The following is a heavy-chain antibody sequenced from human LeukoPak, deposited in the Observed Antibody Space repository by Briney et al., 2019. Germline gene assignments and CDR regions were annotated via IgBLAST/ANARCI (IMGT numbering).Heavy chain of an antibody. CDR2: ISSRGSTI. Sequence: PGGSLRLXCAASGFTFSDYYMSWLRQAPGKGLEWVSYISSRGSTIYYADSVKGRFTISRDNAKNSLYLQMNSLRAEDTAVYYCARLSKLASGDYWGQGTLVTVSS. D-gene: IGHD3-3*02. CDR1: GFTFSDYY. J-gene: IGHJ4*02. V-gene: IGHV3-11*04. CDR3: ARLSKLASGDY.